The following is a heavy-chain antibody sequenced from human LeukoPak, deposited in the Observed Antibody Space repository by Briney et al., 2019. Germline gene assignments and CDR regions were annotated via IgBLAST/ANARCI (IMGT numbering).Heavy chain of an antibody. CDR1: GGSISNYY. CDR2: IYTNGNT. Sequence: SETLSLTCTVSGGSISNYYWTWIRQPAGKGLEWIGRIYTNGNTIYNPSLRSRVTMSVDTSKNQFSVKLTSVTAADTAVYYCARVSLVRGAPDYYFDYWGQGTLVTVSS. V-gene: IGHV4-4*07. D-gene: IGHD3-10*01. J-gene: IGHJ4*02. CDR3: ARVSLVRGAPDYYFDY.